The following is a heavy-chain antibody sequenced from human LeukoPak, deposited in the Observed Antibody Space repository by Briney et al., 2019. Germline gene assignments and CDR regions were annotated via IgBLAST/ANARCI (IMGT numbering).Heavy chain of an antibody. D-gene: IGHD3-3*01. Sequence: ASVKVSCKPSGYTFTGYYMHWMRQAPGQGLEWMGWINPNSGGTNYAQKFQGRVTMTRDTSISTAYMELSRLRSDDTAVYYCARDPYDFWSGYHYGPYYFDYWGQGTLVTVSS. J-gene: IGHJ4*02. CDR3: ARDPYDFWSGYHYGPYYFDY. V-gene: IGHV1-2*02. CDR2: INPNSGGT. CDR1: GYTFTGYY.